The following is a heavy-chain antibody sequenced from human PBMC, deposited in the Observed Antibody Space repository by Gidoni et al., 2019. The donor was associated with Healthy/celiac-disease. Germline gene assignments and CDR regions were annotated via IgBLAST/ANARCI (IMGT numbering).Heavy chain of an antibody. CDR1: GFTVSSNA. D-gene: IGHD3-10*01. CDR2: IRGSGGST. J-gene: IGHJ4*02. Sequence: EVQLLESGGGVVQPGGSLRLSCAASGFTVSSNAMSWVRRAPGKGLVWVSSIRGSGGSTYYAASVKGRFTLSRDYSTNTLYLQMNSLRAEDTAVYYCAKAGLWFGELLGYFDYWGQGTLVTVSS. CDR3: AKAGLWFGELLGYFDY. V-gene: IGHV3-23*01.